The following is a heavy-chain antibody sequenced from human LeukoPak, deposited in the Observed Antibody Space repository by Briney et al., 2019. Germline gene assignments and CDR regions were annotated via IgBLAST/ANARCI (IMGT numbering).Heavy chain of an antibody. CDR1: GFTFSNYW. CDR3: ARVEGLNNWFDP. J-gene: IGHJ5*02. D-gene: IGHD3/OR15-3a*01. CDR2: IKEDGSEK. V-gene: IGHV3-7*03. Sequence: GGSLRLSCAASGFTFSNYWMTWVRQAPGKGLEWVANIKEDGSEKYYVDSVKGRFTISRDNAKNSLYLQMNSLRAEDTAVYYCARVEGLNNWFDPWGQGTLVTVSS.